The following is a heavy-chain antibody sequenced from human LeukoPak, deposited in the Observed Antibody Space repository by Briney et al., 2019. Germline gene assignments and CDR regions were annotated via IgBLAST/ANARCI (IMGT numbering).Heavy chain of an antibody. V-gene: IGHV3-48*01. CDR3: AKDGVRGALDAFDI. Sequence: GGSLRLSCAASGFTFSSYNMNWVRQAPGKGLEWVSYISTSSSTTYYADSVKGRFTLSRDNSKNTLSLQMNSLRAEDTAVYYCAKDGVRGALDAFDIWGQGTMVTVSS. J-gene: IGHJ3*02. CDR1: GFTFSSYN. CDR2: ISTSSSTT. D-gene: IGHD1-26*01.